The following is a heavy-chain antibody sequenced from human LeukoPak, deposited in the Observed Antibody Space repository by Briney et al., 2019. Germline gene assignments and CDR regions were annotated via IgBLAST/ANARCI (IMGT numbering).Heavy chain of an antibody. CDR3: ARHRYYYDSSCYYYQP. Sequence: PSETLSLTSTVSGASISSYYWSWIRQPPGQGLECCGYIYYSGITNYKPSIKSRVTISVDTSKNQFSLRLSSVTAADTAVYYCARHRYYYDSSCYYYQPWGQGTPVTVSS. CDR1: GASISSYY. J-gene: IGHJ5*02. CDR2: IYYSGIT. D-gene: IGHD3-22*01. V-gene: IGHV4-59*01.